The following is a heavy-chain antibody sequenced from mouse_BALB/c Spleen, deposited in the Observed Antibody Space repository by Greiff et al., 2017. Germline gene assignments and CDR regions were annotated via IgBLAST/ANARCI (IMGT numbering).Heavy chain of an antibody. V-gene: IGHV5-17*02. Sequence: EVKVVESGGGLVQPGGSRKLSCAASGFTFSSFGMHWVRQAPEKGLEWIAYISSGSSTIYYADTLKGRFTISRDNPTNTLYLQMTSLRSEDTAMYYCARPVMITTGGWLAYWGQGTLVTVSA. CDR3: ARPVMITTGGWLAY. CDR2: ISSGSSTI. J-gene: IGHJ3*01. D-gene: IGHD2-4*01. CDR1: GFTFSSFG.